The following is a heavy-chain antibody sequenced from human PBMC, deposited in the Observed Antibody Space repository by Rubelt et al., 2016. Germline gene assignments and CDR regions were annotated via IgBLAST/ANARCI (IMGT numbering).Heavy chain of an antibody. D-gene: IGHD3-10*01. V-gene: IGHV3-33*08. J-gene: IGHJ3*02. CDR1: GITFSDHA. CDR3: ARLTSENAFDI. Sequence: GGSLRLSCVVSGITFSDHAVHWVRQAPGKGLEWVAVIWHDGSKKYYADSVKGRFTISRDNSKSTLNLQMNSLRVEDTAVYYCARLTSENAFDIWGQGTMVTVSS. CDR2: IWHDGSKK.